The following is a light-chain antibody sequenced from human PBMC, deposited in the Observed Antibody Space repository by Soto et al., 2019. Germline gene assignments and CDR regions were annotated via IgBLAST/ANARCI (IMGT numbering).Light chain of an antibody. V-gene: IGKV3-20*01. CDR2: GAS. CDR1: QSVSSSY. Sequence: EIVLTQSPGILSLSPEERATLSCRASQSVSSSYLAWYQQKPGQAPRLLIYGASSRATGIPDRFSGSGFGTDFTLTISRLEPEDFAVYYCQHYSSSPRSWTFGQGTKVEIK. J-gene: IGKJ1*01. CDR3: QHYSSSPRSWT.